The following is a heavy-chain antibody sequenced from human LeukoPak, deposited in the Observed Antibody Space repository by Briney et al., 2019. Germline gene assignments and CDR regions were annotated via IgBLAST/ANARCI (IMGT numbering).Heavy chain of an antibody. D-gene: IGHD5-12*01. V-gene: IGHV4-39*01. CDR3: ARSSGYAPPDLFDY. J-gene: IGHJ4*02. CDR2: IYYSGST. CDR1: GGSISSSSYY. Sequence: PSETLSLTCTVSGGSISSSSYYWGWIRQPPGKGLEWIGSIYYSGSTYYNPSLKSRVTISVDTSKNQFSLKLSSVTAADTAVYYCARSSGYAPPDLFDYWGQGTLVTVSS.